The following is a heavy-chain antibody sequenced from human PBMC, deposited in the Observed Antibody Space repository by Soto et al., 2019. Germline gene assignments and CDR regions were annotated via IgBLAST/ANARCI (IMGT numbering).Heavy chain of an antibody. J-gene: IGHJ4*01. Sequence: SETQSLTCSVSGGYISSSSYYWGWIRQPPGKGLEWIGSIYYSGSTYYNPSLKSRVTISVDTSKNQFSLKLSSVTAADTAVYYCARGVRHWGQGTLVTVSS. V-gene: IGHV4-39*01. CDR1: GGYISSSSYY. CDR3: ARGVRH. CDR2: IYYSGST.